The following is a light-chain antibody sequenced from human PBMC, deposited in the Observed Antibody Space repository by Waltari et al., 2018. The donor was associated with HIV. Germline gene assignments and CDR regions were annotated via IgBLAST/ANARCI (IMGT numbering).Light chain of an antibody. CDR1: QSVSSSY. J-gene: IGKJ5*01. Sequence: EIVLTQSPATLSLSPGERATLSCRASQSVSSSYLAWYQQKPGQAPRLLIYGASRSATGIPDRFGGSGSGTDFTLTISRLEPEDFAVYYCQQYGGLCTFGQGTRLEIK. CDR2: GAS. CDR3: QQYGGLCT. V-gene: IGKV3-20*01.